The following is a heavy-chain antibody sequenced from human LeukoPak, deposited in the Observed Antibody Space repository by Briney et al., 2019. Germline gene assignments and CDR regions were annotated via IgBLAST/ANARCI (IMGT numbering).Heavy chain of an antibody. J-gene: IGHJ5*02. V-gene: IGHV3-21*01. CDR2: ISSSTSYT. Sequence: GGSLRLSCAASGFTFSSYSMNWVRQAPGKGLECVSSISSSTSYTYYADSVKGRFTISRDNAKNSLYLQMNSLRAEDTAVYYCARGRARGVSWGQGTLVTVSS. CDR1: GFTFSSYS. CDR3: ARGRARGVS. D-gene: IGHD3-16*01.